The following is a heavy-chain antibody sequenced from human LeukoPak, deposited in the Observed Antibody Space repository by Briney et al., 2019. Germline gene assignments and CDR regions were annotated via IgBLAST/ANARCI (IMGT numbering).Heavy chain of an antibody. CDR1: GFTFTNYA. Sequence: AGSLSFSGAASGFTFTNYAMSWVRQTQGNGLEWVSGISGNTGSTHYADSVKGRFTISRDDSKNTLYLQMNSLRAEDTAVYYCAKAYNSGWYHFDYWGQGTLVTVSS. V-gene: IGHV3-23*01. CDR2: ISGNTGST. J-gene: IGHJ4*02. CDR3: AKAYNSGWYHFDY. D-gene: IGHD6-19*01.